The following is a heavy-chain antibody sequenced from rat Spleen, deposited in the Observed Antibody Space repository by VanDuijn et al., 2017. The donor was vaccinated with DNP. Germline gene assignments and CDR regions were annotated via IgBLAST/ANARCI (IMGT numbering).Heavy chain of an antibody. Sequence: EVQLVESGGGLVQPGRSLKLSCAASGFIFSDYYMAWVRQAPTKGLEWVATIIYDGSSTYYGDSVKGRFTISRDNAKTTLYLQMNSLRSEATATYYCARGVYYYSATYWYFDFWGPGTMVTVSS. J-gene: IGHJ1*01. D-gene: IGHD1-1*01. CDR1: GFIFSDYY. V-gene: IGHV5-22*01. CDR2: IIYDGSST. CDR3: ARGVYYYSATYWYFDF.